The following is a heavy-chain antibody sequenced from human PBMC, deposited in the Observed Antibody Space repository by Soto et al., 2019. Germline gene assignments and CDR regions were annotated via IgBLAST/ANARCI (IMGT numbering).Heavy chain of an antibody. CDR3: AKGTYYDSSGYYYVGPHYGMDV. CDR1: GFTFSSYT. CDR2: ISSSSSST. V-gene: IGHV3-23*01. J-gene: IGHJ6*02. D-gene: IGHD3-22*01. Sequence: HPGGSLRLSCAASGFTFSSYTMNWVRQAPGQGLEWVSSISSSSSSTYYADSVKGRFTISRDNSKNTLYLQMNSLRAEDTAVYYCAKGTYYDSSGYYYVGPHYGMDVWGQGTTVTVSS.